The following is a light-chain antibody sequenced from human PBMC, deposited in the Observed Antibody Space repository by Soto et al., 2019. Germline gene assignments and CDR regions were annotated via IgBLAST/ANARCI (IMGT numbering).Light chain of an antibody. CDR3: QQYNNWPFT. J-gene: IGKJ5*01. CDR1: QTVSSN. CDR2: GAS. V-gene: IGKV3D-15*01. Sequence: EIVMTQSPATLSVSAVERATLSCRASQTVSSNLAWYQQKPGQAPRLLIYGASTRATVIPARFSGSGSGTEFTVTISSLQSEDFAVYYCQQYNNWPFTFGQGTRLEIK.